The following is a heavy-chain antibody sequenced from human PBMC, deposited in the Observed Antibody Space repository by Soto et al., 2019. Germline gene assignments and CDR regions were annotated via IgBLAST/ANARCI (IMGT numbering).Heavy chain of an antibody. CDR3: ATQRYSSGWTLSFDY. V-gene: IGHV1-69*01. D-gene: IGHD6-19*01. J-gene: IGHJ4*02. Sequence: QVQLVQSGAEVKKPGSSVKVSCKASGGTFSSYAISWVRQAPGQGLEWMGGIIPIFGTANYAQKFQVRVTITADESTSTAYMELSSLRSEDTAVYYCATQRYSSGWTLSFDYWGQGTLVTVSS. CDR2: IIPIFGTA. CDR1: GGTFSSYA.